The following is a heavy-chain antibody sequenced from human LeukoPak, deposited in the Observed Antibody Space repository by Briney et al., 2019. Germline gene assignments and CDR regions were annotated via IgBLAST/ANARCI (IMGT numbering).Heavy chain of an antibody. V-gene: IGHV4-31*03. CDR1: GVSISSGGYD. J-gene: IGHJ3*02. CDR2: IYYSGST. CDR3: ARDAGNYGGNSEAFDI. Sequence: SQTLSLTCTVSGVSISSGGYDWSCIRQHPGRGLEWIGYIYYSGSTYYNPSLKSRVTISVDTSKNQFSLKLSSVTAADTAVYYCARDAGNYGGNSEAFDIWGQGTMVTVSS. D-gene: IGHD4-23*01.